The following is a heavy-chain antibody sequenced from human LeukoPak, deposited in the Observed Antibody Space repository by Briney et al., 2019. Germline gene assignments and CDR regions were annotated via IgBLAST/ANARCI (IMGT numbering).Heavy chain of an antibody. CDR3: AREVGRSSGWFDY. CDR1: GFTFSDYY. D-gene: IGHD6-19*01. J-gene: IGHJ4*02. Sequence: GGSLRLSFAASGFTFSDYYMSWIRQTPLKGLKSVSYISSSGSTIYYADPVKGRFTTSRDNAKNSLYLQMNSLRAEDTAVYYCAREVGRSSGWFDYWGQGTLVTVSS. V-gene: IGHV3-11*04. CDR2: ISSSGSTI.